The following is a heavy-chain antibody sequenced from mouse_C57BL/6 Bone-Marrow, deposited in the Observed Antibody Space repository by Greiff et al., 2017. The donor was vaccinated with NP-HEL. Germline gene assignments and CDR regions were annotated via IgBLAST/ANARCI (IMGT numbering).Heavy chain of an antibody. Sequence: EVQLQQSGAELVRPGASVKLSCTASGFNIKDDYMNWVKQRPEQGLEWIGWIDPENGDTEYASKFQGKATITADTSSNTAYLQLSSLTSEDTAVYYCTTRPAWFAYWGQGTLVTVSA. CDR2: IDPENGDT. V-gene: IGHV14-4*01. CDR3: TTRPAWFAY. CDR1: GFNIKDDY. J-gene: IGHJ3*01.